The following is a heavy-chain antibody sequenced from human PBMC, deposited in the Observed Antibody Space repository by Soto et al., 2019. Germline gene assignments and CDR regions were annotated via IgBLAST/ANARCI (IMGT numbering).Heavy chain of an antibody. D-gene: IGHD3-10*01. V-gene: IGHV1-2*02. J-gene: IGHJ6*02. Sequence: ASVKVSCKASGYTFTGYYMHWVRQAPGQGLEWMGWINPNSGGTNYAQKFQGRVTMTRDTSISTAYMELSRLRSDDTAVYYCAKPPITMVRGVISYGMDVWGQGTTVTVSS. CDR1: GYTFTGYY. CDR2: INPNSGGT. CDR3: AKPPITMVRGVISYGMDV.